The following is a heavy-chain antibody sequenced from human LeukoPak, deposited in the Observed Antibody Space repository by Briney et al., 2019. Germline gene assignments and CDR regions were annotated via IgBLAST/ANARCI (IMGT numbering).Heavy chain of an antibody. CDR3: AREGIAVPSSTGGFDL. CDR2: IYTTGST. V-gene: IGHV4-4*07. D-gene: IGHD6-19*01. Sequence: SETLSLTCSVSAGSIGSYYWSWIRQPAGKGLEWIGRIYTTGSTDYNPSLKTRVTMSVDTSKNQFSLKLSSVTAADTAVYSCAREGIAVPSSTGGFDLWGRGTLVSVSS. CDR1: AGSIGSYY. J-gene: IGHJ2*01.